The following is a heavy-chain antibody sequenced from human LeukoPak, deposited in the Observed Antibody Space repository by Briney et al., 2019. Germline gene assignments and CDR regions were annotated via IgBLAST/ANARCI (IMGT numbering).Heavy chain of an antibody. CDR3: AKDHRDSGNYYYYYGLDV. V-gene: IGHV3-23*01. CDR2: VSGSGGFT. J-gene: IGHJ6*02. Sequence: PGGSPRLSCAASGFTFSSYAMSWVRQAPGKGLEWVSAVSGSGGFTYYADSVKGRFTISRDNSKNTLYLQMNSLRAEDTAVYYCAKDHRDSGNYYYYYGLDVWGQGTMVTVSS. CDR1: GFTFSSYA. D-gene: IGHD1-26*01.